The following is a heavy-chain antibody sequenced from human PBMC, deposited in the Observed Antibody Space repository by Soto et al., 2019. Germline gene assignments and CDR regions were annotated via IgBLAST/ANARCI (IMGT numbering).Heavy chain of an antibody. Sequence: GQWKESAPGLLKLSQTLSFTCSFSGGSIASGGSYCNWIGQHPGTGRRWIGYIYYSGSTYYNPSLQSRVTISLDTSKNQFSLKVKSVTAADTAVYYCARGTILATMFGAFDLWGQGTMVTVSS. CDR2: IYYSGST. V-gene: IGHV4-31*03. D-gene: IGHD5-12*01. CDR1: GGSIASGGSY. J-gene: IGHJ3*01. CDR3: ARGTILATMFGAFDL.